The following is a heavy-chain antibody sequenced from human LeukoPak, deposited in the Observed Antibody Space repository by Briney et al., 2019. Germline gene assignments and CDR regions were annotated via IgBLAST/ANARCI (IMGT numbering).Heavy chain of an antibody. V-gene: IGHV4-4*07. D-gene: IGHD3-3*01. J-gene: IGHJ4*02. CDR1: GGSISSYY. CDR2: IYTSGST. CDR3: VGWSANRIDF. Sequence: SETLSLTCTVSGGSISSYYWSWIRQPAGKGLEWIGRIYTSGSTNYNPSLKSRVTMSVDTSKNQFSLKVTSVTAADTAVYYCVGWSANRIDFWGQGTLVTVSS.